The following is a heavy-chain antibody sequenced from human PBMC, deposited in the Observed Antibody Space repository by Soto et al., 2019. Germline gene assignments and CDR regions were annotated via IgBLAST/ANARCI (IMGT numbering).Heavy chain of an antibody. D-gene: IGHD3-3*01. CDR2: IYWDYDK. Sequence: QITLKESGPPVVKPTETLTLTCTFSGFSLTTSGVGVGWVRQSPGKAPEWLALIYWDYDKRYSTSLKSRLTITKDTSKNPVVLTMANVDPADTATYYCAHRVLRTVFGLVTTTAIYFDFWGQGTPVVVSS. J-gene: IGHJ4*02. CDR1: GFSLTTSGVG. V-gene: IGHV2-5*02. CDR3: AHRVLRTVFGLVTTTAIYFDF.